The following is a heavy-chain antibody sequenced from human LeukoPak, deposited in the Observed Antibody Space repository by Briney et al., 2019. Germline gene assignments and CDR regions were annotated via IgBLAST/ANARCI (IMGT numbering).Heavy chain of an antibody. V-gene: IGHV3-53*01. CDR1: GFTASSNY. Sequence: GGSLRLSCAASGFTASSNYMSWVRPAPGKGREWGSVIYSGGSTYYADSVKGRFTISRDNSKNTLYLQMNSLRAEGTAVYYCARVEPGAFDIWSQGTMVTVSS. J-gene: IGHJ3*02. CDR2: IYSGGST. CDR3: ARVEPGAFDI.